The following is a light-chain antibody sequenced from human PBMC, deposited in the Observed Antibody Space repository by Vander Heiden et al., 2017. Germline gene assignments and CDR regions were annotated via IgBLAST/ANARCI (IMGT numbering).Light chain of an antibody. Sequence: EIVMTQSPATLSVSPGERATLPCRASQSVSSNLAWYQQKPGQAPRLLIYGASTRATGIPARFSGSGSGTEFTLTISSLQSEDFAVYYCQQYNNWPQALTFGGGTKVEIK. CDR2: GAS. J-gene: IGKJ4*01. V-gene: IGKV3-15*01. CDR3: QQYNNWPQALT. CDR1: QSVSSN.